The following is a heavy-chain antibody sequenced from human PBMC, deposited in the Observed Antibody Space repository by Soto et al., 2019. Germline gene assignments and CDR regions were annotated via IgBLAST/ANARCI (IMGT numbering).Heavy chain of an antibody. CDR1: GFTFSSYA. CDR2: ISGSGGST. V-gene: IGHV3-23*01. J-gene: IGHJ4*02. CDR3: AKALVVVAYFDY. D-gene: IGHD2-15*01. Sequence: EVQLLESGGGLVQPGGSLRLSCAASGFTFSSYAMSWVRQAPGKGLEWVSAISGSGGSTYYADSVKGRFTISRDNSRNALYLQMNSLRAEDTAVYYCAKALVVVAYFDYWGQGTLVTVSS.